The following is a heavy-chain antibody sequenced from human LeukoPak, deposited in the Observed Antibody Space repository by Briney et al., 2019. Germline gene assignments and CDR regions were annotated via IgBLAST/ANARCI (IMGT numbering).Heavy chain of an antibody. J-gene: IGHJ4*02. V-gene: IGHV3-30*03. CDR3: ARGPYSSSSEVLVD. CDR2: ISYDGSNK. CDR1: GFTFSSYG. Sequence: PGRSLRLSCAASGFTFSSYGMHWVRQAPGKGLEWVAVISYDGSNKYYADSVKGRFTISRDNSKNTLYLQMNSLRAEDTAVYYCARGPYSSSSEVLVDWGQGTLVTVSS. D-gene: IGHD6-6*01.